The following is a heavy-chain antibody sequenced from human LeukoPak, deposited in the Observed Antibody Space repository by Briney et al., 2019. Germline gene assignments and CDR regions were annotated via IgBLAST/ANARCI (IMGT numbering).Heavy chain of an antibody. CDR3: AKSGLNRFDY. J-gene: IGHJ4*02. D-gene: IGHD2-15*01. Sequence: GGSLRLSCAASGFTLSSYAMSWVRQAPGKGLVWVSRINTDGSSTMYADSVKGRFTISRDNAKSTLYLQMNSLRAEDTAVYYCAKSGLNRFDYWGQGTLVTVSS. V-gene: IGHV3-74*03. CDR1: GFTLSSYA. CDR2: INTDGSST.